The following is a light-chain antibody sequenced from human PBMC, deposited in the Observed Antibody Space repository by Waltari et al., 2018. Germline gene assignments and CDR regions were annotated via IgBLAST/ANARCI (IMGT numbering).Light chain of an antibody. Sequence: QSALTQPPSASGSPGQSVTISCPGTGSEVGGYNYVSWYQQHPGKAPKLMIYEVSSRPSGVPDRFSGSKSGNTASLTVTGLQAEDEADYYCSSYAGSNNFIFGGGTKLTVL. CDR2: EVS. V-gene: IGLV2-8*01. J-gene: IGLJ2*01. CDR1: GSEVGGYNY. CDR3: SSYAGSNNFI.